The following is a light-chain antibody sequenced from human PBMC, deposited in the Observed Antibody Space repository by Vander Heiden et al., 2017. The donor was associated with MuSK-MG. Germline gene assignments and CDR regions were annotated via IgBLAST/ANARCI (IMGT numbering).Light chain of an antibody. J-gene: IGKJ1*01. V-gene: IGKV1-39*01. CDR3: QQSDSIAWA. CDR2: AAS. Sequence: DIQMTQSPSSPSAFVGDRVTITCRASHNINRYVNWYQQKPGKAPKILIYAASSLQSGVPSRFSGSGSGTDFTLTISSLQPEDFAIYYCQQSDSIAWAFGQGTKVEIK. CDR1: HNINRY.